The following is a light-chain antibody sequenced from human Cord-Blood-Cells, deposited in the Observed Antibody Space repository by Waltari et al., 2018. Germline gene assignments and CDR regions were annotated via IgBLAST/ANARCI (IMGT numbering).Light chain of an antibody. V-gene: IGLV2-14*03. CDR3: SSYTSSSTVV. J-gene: IGLJ2*01. CDR2: DVS. CDR1: SSDVGVYNY. Sequence: SALTQPAPVSASPAPAIPISCTGTSSDVGVYNYVSWYQHRPGKAPQLMIYDVSNRPSGVSNRFSGSKSGNTASLTISGLQAEDEADYYCSSYTSSSTVVFGGGTKLTVL.